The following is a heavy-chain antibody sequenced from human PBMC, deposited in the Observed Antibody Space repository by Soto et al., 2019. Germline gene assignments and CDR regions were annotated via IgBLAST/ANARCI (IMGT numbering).Heavy chain of an antibody. Sequence: PGGSLRLSCAASGFTFSSFWMSWVRQAPGKGLEWVANIKQDGIEKYSVDSVKGRFTISRDNTKNSLYLQMNSLRAEDTAVYYCARGRGIYCSGTSCSNWFDPWGQGTLVTVSS. CDR1: GFTFSSFW. J-gene: IGHJ5*02. V-gene: IGHV3-7*03. CDR3: ARGRGIYCSGTSCSNWFDP. CDR2: IKQDGIEK. D-gene: IGHD2-2*01.